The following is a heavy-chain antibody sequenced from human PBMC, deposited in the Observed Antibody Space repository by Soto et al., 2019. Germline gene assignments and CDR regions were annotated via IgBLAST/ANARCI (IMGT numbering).Heavy chain of an antibody. CDR2: ISAYNGNT. D-gene: IGHD6-6*01. CDR3: ATTLGSSSSSHFAY. J-gene: IGHJ4*02. CDR1: CYTFTSYG. Sequence: SSVTVSCKTSCYTFTSYGISWVRQAPGQGLAWMGWISAYNGNTNYAQKLQGRVTMTTDTSTSTAYMELRSLRSDDTAVYYCATTLGSSSSSHFAYRGQRTLVTVS. V-gene: IGHV1-18*04.